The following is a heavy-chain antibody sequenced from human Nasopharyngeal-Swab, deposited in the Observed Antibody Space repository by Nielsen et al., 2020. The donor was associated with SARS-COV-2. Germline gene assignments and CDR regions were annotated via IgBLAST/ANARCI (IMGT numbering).Heavy chain of an antibody. CDR3: ARDPAFKDPANGNYYYYCMDA. J-gene: IGHJ6*02. CDR2: ISAYNGNT. V-gene: IGHV1-18*01. Sequence: ASVKVSCKASGYTFTSYGISWVRQAPGQGLEWMGWISAYNGNTNYAQKLQGRVTMTTDTSTSTAYMELRSLRSDDTAVYYCARDPAFKDPANGNYYYYCMDAWGQGTTVTVSS. D-gene: IGHD1-14*01. CDR1: GYTFTSYG.